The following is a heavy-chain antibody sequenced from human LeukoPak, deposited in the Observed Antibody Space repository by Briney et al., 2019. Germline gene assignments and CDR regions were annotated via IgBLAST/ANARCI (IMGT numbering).Heavy chain of an antibody. CDR2: IYYSGST. J-gene: IGHJ4*02. CDR3: ARVGAACTLTFDY. Sequence: WETLSLTCTVSGGSISSYYWSWVRQPPGKGLEWIGYIYYSGSTNYNPSLKSRVTISVDTSKNKYSLKLSSVTAADTAVYYCARVGAACTLTFDYWGQGTLVTVSS. D-gene: IGHD6-13*01. V-gene: IGHV4-59*01. CDR1: GGSISSYY.